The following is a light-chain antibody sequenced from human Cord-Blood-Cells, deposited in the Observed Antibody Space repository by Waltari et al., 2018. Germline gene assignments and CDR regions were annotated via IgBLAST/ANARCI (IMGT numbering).Light chain of an antibody. CDR1: QDISNY. J-gene: IGKJ5*01. CDR2: DAS. CDR3: QQYDNLPIT. V-gene: IGKV1-33*01. Sequence: DIQMTQSPSSLSASVGDRVTITCQPSQDISNYLNWYQQKPGKAPKLLIYDASNLETGVPSRVSGSGSGTDFTFTISSLQPEDIATYYCQQYDNLPITFGQGTRLEIK.